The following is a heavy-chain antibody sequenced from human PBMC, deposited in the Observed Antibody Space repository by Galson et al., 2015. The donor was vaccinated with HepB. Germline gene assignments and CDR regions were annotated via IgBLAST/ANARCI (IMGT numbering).Heavy chain of an antibody. CDR2: IYGSGSTT. CDR3: AKDTVPDGQWNIDN. D-gene: IGHD1/OR15-1a*01. J-gene: IGHJ4*02. CDR1: GFSFSTYT. V-gene: IGHV3-23*05. Sequence: SLRLSCAASGFSFSTYTMNWVRQAPGKGLEWVSGIYGSGSTTFYADSVKGRFAISRDNSKNTLYLQMNSLRVEDTALYYCAKDTVPDGQWNIDNWGQGTLVTVSS.